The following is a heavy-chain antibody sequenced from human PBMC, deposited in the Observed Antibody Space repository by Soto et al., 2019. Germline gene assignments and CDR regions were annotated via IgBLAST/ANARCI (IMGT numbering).Heavy chain of an antibody. Sequence: QVQLQQWGAGLLKPSETLSLTCAVYGGSFSGYYWSWIRQPPGKGLEWIGEINHSGSTNYNPSLKSRXXIXVXXSKNQFSLKLSSVTAADTAVYYGARVQRRSNLPDYWGQGTLVTVSS. CDR3: ARVQRRSNLPDY. CDR2: INHSGST. D-gene: IGHD4-4*01. CDR1: GGSFSGYY. V-gene: IGHV4-34*01. J-gene: IGHJ4*02.